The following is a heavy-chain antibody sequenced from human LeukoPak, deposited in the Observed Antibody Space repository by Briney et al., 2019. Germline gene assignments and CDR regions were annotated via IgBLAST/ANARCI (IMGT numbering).Heavy chain of an antibody. Sequence: GGSLTLSCAASGSLTDASALSWVRQAPGKGLEWVSVINSNGGTAHYAGSVRGRFTISRDNSKNIVSLQMNSLRADDTAIYFCVRDRGSGWYYMDLWGQGTLVTVSS. V-gene: IGHV3-23*01. CDR3: VRDRGSGWYYMDL. CDR2: INSNGGTA. CDR1: GSLTDASA. J-gene: IGHJ4*02. D-gene: IGHD6-19*01.